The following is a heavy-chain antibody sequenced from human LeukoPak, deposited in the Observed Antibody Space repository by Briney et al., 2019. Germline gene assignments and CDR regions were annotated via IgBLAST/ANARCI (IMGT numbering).Heavy chain of an antibody. CDR3: ARDVVRYCSGGSCYAWDYYYYGMDV. J-gene: IGHJ6*02. D-gene: IGHD2-15*01. CDR1: GFTFSSYW. V-gene: IGHV3-7*01. Sequence: PGGSLRLSCAASGFTFSSYWMSWVRQAPGEGLEWVANIKQDGSEKYYVDSVKGRFTISRDNAKNSLYLQMNSLRAEDTAVYYCARDVVRYCSGGSCYAWDYYYYGMDVWGQGTTVTVSS. CDR2: IKQDGSEK.